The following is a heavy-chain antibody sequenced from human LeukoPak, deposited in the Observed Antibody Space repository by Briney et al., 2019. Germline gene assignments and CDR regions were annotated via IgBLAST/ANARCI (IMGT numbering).Heavy chain of an antibody. CDR1: GVSFSGYY. CDR3: ARGPSLPLSITAAGIIDY. V-gene: IGHV4-34*01. CDR2: ITHRGST. Sequence: SSETLSLTCAVYGVSFSGYYWSWIRQPPGKGLEGSGEITHRGSTNYNPSLKSRVTISVDTSKNQFSLKLSSVTAADTAVYYCARGPSLPLSITAAGIIDYWGQGTLVTVSS. J-gene: IGHJ4*02. D-gene: IGHD6-13*01.